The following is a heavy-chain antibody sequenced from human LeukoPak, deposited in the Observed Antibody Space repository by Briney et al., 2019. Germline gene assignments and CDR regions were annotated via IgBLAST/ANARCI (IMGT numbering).Heavy chain of an antibody. Sequence: PSQTLSLTCTVSGGSISSGSYYWSWIRQPAGKGLEWIGRIYTSGSTNYNPSLKSRVTISVDTSKNQFSLKLSSVTAADTAVYYCARDHYDFWSGHRALDYWGQGTLVTVSS. CDR2: IYTSGST. J-gene: IGHJ4*02. D-gene: IGHD3-3*01. CDR3: ARDHYDFWSGHRALDY. CDR1: GGSISSGSYY. V-gene: IGHV4-61*02.